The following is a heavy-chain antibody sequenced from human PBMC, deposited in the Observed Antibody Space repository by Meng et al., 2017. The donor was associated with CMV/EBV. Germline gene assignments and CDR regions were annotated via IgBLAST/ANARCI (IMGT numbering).Heavy chain of an antibody. V-gene: IGHV3-74*03. CDR1: GIFSRTYL. CDR3: AGSPPNLVGDMYFFYAMDV. Sequence: GESLKISCAASGIFSRTYLMYWVRQAPGKGLVWVSAINRGGTTTTYADSGKGRFTISRDNAKNTLYLQMNDLRAEDTAVYYCAGSPPNLVGDMYFFYAMDVWGRGTTVTVSS. CDR2: INRGGTTT. J-gene: IGHJ6*02. D-gene: IGHD2/OR15-2a*01.